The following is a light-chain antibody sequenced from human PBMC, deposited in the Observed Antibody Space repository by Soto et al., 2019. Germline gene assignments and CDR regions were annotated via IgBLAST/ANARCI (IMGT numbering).Light chain of an antibody. CDR1: QSVSSN. J-gene: IGKJ2*01. CDR2: GAS. Sequence: EIVMTQSPATLAVSPGERAALSCRASQSVSSNFAWYQQKPGQAPRLPIYGASSRATGTPARFSGSGSGTEFTLSISSLQSEDFAVYYYQQYNNWPYTFGLGTKLEMK. CDR3: QQYNNWPYT. V-gene: IGKV3-15*01.